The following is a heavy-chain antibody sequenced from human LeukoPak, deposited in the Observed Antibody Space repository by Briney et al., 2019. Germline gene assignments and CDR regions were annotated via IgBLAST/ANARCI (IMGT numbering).Heavy chain of an antibody. CDR1: GGSISSYY. CDR3: ARVYDSSGYYYSIFDY. CDR2: IYYSGST. D-gene: IGHD3-22*01. J-gene: IGHJ4*02. V-gene: IGHV4-59*01. Sequence: SETLSLTCTVSGGSISSYYWSWMRQPPGKGLEWIGYIYYSGSTNYNPSLKSRVTISVDTSKNQFSLKLSSVAAADTAVYYCARVYDSSGYYYSIFDYWGQGSLVTVSS.